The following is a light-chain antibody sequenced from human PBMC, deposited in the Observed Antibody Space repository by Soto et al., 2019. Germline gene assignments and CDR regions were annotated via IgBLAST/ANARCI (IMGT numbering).Light chain of an antibody. CDR3: SSYTSSSTYV. J-gene: IGLJ1*01. Sequence: QSALTQPASVSGSPGQSITISCTGPRSDVGGYNYVYWHQQHPGKAPKLMIYDVTNRPSGVSDRFSGSKSGNTASLTISGLQAEDEADYYCSSYTSSSTYVFGAGTKLTVL. V-gene: IGLV2-14*01. CDR1: RSDVGGYNY. CDR2: DVT.